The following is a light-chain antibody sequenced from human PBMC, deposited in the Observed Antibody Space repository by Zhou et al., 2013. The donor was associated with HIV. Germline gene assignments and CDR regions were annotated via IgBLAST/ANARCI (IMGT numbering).Light chain of an antibody. CDR2: GAS. CDR1: QSVSDTY. V-gene: IGKV3-20*01. Sequence: EIVLTQSPATLSLSPGERATLSCRASQSVSDTYLAWYQQRPGQAPRLLISGASNRVTGVPDRFSGSGSGTDFSLTISRLEPEDFAVYYCQQYNNWPPWTFGQGTKVEIK. J-gene: IGKJ1*01. CDR3: QQYNNWPPWT.